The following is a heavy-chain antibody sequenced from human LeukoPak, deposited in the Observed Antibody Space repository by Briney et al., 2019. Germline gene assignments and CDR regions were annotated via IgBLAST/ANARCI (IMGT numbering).Heavy chain of an antibody. D-gene: IGHD2-21*02. J-gene: IGHJ5*02. Sequence: PSETLSLTCTVSGGSISSGGYYWSWIRPHPGKGLEWIGYIHYTGSTYYNASLKSRVTISVDTSKNQFSLKLSSVTAADTAVYYCARTYMTSARFDPWGQGTLVTVSS. CDR3: ARTYMTSARFDP. CDR2: IHYTGST. CDR1: GGSISSGGYY. V-gene: IGHV4-31*03.